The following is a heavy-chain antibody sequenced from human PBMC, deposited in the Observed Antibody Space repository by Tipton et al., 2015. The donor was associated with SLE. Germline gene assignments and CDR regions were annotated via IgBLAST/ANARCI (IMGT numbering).Heavy chain of an antibody. CDR2: IYHSGST. CDR1: GGSISSGGYS. V-gene: IGHV4-30-2*01. J-gene: IGHJ5*02. D-gene: IGHD2-8*02. Sequence: TLSLTCAVSGGSISSGGYSWSWIRQPPGKGLEWIGYIYHSGSTYYNPSLKSRVTISVDTSKNQFSLKLSSVTAADTAVYYCARQSYPGLVVYAHNWFDPWGQGTLVTVSS. CDR3: ARQSYPGLVVYAHNWFDP.